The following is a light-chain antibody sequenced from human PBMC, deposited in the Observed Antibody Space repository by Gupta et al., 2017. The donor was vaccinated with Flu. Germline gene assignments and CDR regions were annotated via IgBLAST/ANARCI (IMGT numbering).Light chain of an antibody. CDR2: DAS. CDR1: QSVSN. V-gene: IGKV3-15*01. CDR3: HQYNNWPLT. Sequence: SPATLSVSPGERATLSCRASQSVSNLAWYQQKPGQAPRLLIYDASTRATGIPARFSGSGSGTDFTLTISSLQSEDFALYYCHQYNNWPLTFGGGTKVEI. J-gene: IGKJ4*01.